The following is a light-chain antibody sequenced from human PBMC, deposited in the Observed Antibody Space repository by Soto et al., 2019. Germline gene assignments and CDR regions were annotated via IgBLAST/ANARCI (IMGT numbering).Light chain of an antibody. CDR2: EVT. Sequence: QSALTQPASVSGSPGQSITISCTGTSSDVGGYNYDSWYQQHPGKAPKIIIYEVTNRPSGVSNRFSGSKSGNTASLTISGLQAEDDADYYCSSFTSRFTFNYIFGTGTKVTVL. CDR1: SSDVGGYNY. V-gene: IGLV2-14*01. J-gene: IGLJ1*01. CDR3: SSFTSRFTFNYI.